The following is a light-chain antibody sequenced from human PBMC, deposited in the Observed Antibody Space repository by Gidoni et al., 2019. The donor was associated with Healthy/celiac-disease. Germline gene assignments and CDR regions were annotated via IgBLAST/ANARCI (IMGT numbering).Light chain of an antibody. J-gene: IGKJ3*01. Sequence: ELVLTQSPGTLSLSPGERATLSCRASQSVSSSYLAWYQQKPGQAPRLLIYGASSRATGIPDSFSGSGSGTDFTLTISRLEPEDFAVYYCQQYGSSVFTFGPGTKVDIK. V-gene: IGKV3-20*01. CDR3: QQYGSSVFT. CDR1: QSVSSSY. CDR2: GAS.